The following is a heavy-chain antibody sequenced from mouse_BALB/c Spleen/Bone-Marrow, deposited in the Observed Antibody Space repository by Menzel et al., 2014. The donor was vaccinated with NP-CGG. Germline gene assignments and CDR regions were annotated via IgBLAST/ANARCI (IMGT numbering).Heavy chain of an antibody. Sequence: VRLVESGPGLVAPSQRLSIPCTVSGFSLTSYGVHWARRPPGKGLEWLGVIWAGGSTNYNSALMSRLSISKDNSKSQVFLKLNSLQTDDSAMYYCARDPFYYGSPHWYFDVWGAGTTVTVSS. CDR3: ARDPFYYGSPHWYFDV. CDR1: GFSLTSYG. CDR2: IWAGGST. V-gene: IGHV2-9*02. D-gene: IGHD1-1*01. J-gene: IGHJ1*01.